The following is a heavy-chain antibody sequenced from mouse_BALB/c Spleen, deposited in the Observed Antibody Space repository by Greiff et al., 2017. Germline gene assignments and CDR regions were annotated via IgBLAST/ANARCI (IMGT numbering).Heavy chain of an antibody. CDR3: ARKGLGLDY. V-gene: IGHV1-54*01. Sequence: VQGVESGAELVRPGTSVKVSCKASGYAFTNYLIEWVKQRPGQGLEWIGVINPGSGGTNYNEKFKGKATLTADKSSSTAYMQLSSLTSDDSAVYCCARKGLGLDYWGQGTTLTVAS. CDR1: GYAFTNYL. D-gene: IGHD4-1*01. CDR2: INPGSGGT. J-gene: IGHJ2*01.